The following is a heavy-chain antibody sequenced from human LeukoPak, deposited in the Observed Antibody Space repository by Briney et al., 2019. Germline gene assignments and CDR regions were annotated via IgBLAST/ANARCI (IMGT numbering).Heavy chain of an antibody. CDR2: IINSGST. CDR1: GGTFSGYY. Sequence: SETLSLSCAVSGGTFSGYYWRWIRDPPGKGLEWIGEIINSGSTNYNRSLKSRVTIPLDKSKKQFSLKLRSVTAADTAVYYCARSPSISIYGAINQRRWYFELGGRGPLVSVSS. D-gene: IGHD3-3*01. CDR3: ARSPSISIYGAINQRRWYFEL. V-gene: IGHV4-34*12. J-gene: IGHJ2*01.